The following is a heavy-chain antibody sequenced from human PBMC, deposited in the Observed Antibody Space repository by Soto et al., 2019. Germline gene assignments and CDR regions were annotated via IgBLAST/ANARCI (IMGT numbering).Heavy chain of an antibody. V-gene: IGHV3-15*01. CDR3: TTDSTQTFCDGGPCYSVQTKTHDP. CDR2: IKSRIAGGTT. J-gene: IGHJ5*02. CDR1: GFTFNNGW. D-gene: IGHD2-15*01. Sequence: EVQLVESGGGLVKPGGSLRLSCAASGFTFNNGWMSWVRQARGKGQEGVGRIKSRIAGGTTDYSAPVQGRFTISRDDSKDTLYLQINSLKTEDTALYYCTTDSTQTFCDGGPCYSVQTKTHDPWGQGTLVTVSS.